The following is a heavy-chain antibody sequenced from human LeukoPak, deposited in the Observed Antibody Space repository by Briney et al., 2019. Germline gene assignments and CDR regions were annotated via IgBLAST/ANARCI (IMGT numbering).Heavy chain of an antibody. J-gene: IGHJ4*02. Sequence: GRSLRLSCAASGFTFSSYIMNWVRQAPGKGLEWVSSITTSRSYIYYADSVKGRFTISRDNAKNSLYLQMNSLRAADTAVYYCASGDNSSWYFHFDFWGQGTLVTVSS. D-gene: IGHD6-13*01. CDR1: GFTFSSYI. CDR3: ASGDNSSWYFHFDF. V-gene: IGHV3-21*01. CDR2: ITTSRSYI.